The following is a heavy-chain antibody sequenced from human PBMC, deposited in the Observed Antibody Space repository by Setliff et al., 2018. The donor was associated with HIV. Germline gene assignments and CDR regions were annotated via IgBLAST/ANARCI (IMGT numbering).Heavy chain of an antibody. D-gene: IGHD3-22*01. J-gene: IGHJ1*01. CDR3: ARGADASGYFYREYFQH. V-gene: IGHV1-69*13. CDR1: GYIFANYI. Sequence: SVKVSCKASGYIFANYIITWVRQAPGQGLEWMGGVVPTIHEATYAQKFQGRVTITADESATTVYMEMSGLTSEDTAIYYCARGADASGYFYREYFQHWGQGTLVTVSS. CDR2: VVPTIHEA.